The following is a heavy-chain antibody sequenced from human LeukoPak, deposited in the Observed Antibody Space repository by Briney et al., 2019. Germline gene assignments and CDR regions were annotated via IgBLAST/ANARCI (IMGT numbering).Heavy chain of an antibody. V-gene: IGHV4-39*01. CDR3: ARRGDILTDYAFDS. CDR2: IYYSGTT. J-gene: IGHJ4*02. D-gene: IGHD3-9*01. CDR1: AGSINSNSHH. Sequence: PSETLSLTCSVSAGSINSNSHHWDWIRQAPGKGLEWIGNIYYSGTTSYNPSLKSRVTISVDTSKNRFSLRLTSVTAADTAVYFCARRGDILTDYAFDSWGQGTLVTVSS.